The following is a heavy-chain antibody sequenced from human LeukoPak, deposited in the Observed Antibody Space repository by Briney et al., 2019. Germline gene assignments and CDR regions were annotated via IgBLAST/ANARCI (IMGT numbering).Heavy chain of an antibody. J-gene: IGHJ6*03. D-gene: IGHD4-17*01. Sequence: ASVKVSCKVSGYTVTELSMHWVRQSPGKGLEWMGGFHPEDGETIYAQKFQGRVTMTEDTSTDTAYMELSSLRSEDTAVYYCARGGHDYGDYLYYYYYYYMDVWGKGTTVTISS. CDR1: GYTVTELS. CDR3: ARGGHDYGDYLYYYYYYYMDV. CDR2: FHPEDGET. V-gene: IGHV1-24*01.